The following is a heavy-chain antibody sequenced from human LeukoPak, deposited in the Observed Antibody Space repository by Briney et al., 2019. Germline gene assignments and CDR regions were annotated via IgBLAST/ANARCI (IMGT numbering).Heavy chain of an antibody. Sequence: SQTLSLTCTVSGGSISSGDYYWSWIRQPPGKGLEWIGCIYYSGSTYYNPSLKSRVTISVDTSKNQFSLKLSSVTAADTAVYYCARTYDFWSGYSSHFDYWGQGTLVTVSS. J-gene: IGHJ4*02. D-gene: IGHD3-3*01. CDR3: ARTYDFWSGYSSHFDY. CDR1: GGSISSGDYY. CDR2: IYYSGST. V-gene: IGHV4-30-4*08.